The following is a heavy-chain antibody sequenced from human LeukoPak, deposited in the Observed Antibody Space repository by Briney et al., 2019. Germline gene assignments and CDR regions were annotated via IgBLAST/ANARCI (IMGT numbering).Heavy chain of an antibody. CDR2: IYYSGST. Sequence: SETLSLTCTVSGGSISSYYWSWIRQPPGKGLEWIGYIYYSGSTNYNPSLKSRVTISVDTSKNQFSLKLSSVTAADTAVYYCARHRYYYDSSGYYSVAFDIWGQGTMVTVSS. J-gene: IGHJ3*02. CDR3: ARHRYYYDSSGYYSVAFDI. D-gene: IGHD3-22*01. CDR1: GGSISSYY. V-gene: IGHV4-59*08.